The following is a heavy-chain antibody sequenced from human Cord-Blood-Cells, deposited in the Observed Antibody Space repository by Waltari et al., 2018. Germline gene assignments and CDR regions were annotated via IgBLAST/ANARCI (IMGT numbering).Heavy chain of an antibody. Sequence: EVQLVESGGGLVQPGGSLRLSCAASGFTFSSYWMSWVRQAPGKGLEWVANIKQDGSEKYYVDSVKGRFTISRDNAKNSLYLQMNSLGAEDTAVYYCARDQRVVITKYYFDYWGQGTLVTVSS. CDR1: GFTFSSYW. V-gene: IGHV3-7*01. J-gene: IGHJ4*02. CDR3: ARDQRVVITKYYFDY. D-gene: IGHD3-22*01. CDR2: IKQDGSEK.